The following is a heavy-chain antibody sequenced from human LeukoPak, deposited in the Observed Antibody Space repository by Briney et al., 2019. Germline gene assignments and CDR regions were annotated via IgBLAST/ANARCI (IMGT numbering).Heavy chain of an antibody. CDR3: ARTGYHYGSGSHYAFDV. CDR1: GYSFTSYW. D-gene: IGHD3-10*01. J-gene: IGHJ3*01. V-gene: IGHV5-51*01. CDR2: IYPADSDT. Sequence: GESLKISCKASGYSFTSYWIAWVRQMPGKGLECMGIIYPADSDTRYSPSFEGQVSISVDKSITTAYLQWSSLKASDTAIYYCARTGYHYGSGSHYAFDVWGQGTVVTVSS.